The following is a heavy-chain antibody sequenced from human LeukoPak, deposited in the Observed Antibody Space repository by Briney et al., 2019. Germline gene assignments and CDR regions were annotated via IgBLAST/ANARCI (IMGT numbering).Heavy chain of an antibody. CDR1: GGSISHYY. V-gene: IGHV4-59*01. CDR3: ASGSYTHYYFDY. J-gene: IGHJ4*02. CDR2: LYYSGST. Sequence: PSETLSLTCTVSGGSISHYYWSWIRQPPGKGLEWIGYLYYSGSTNYNPSLKSRVTIAVDTSKNQFSLKLSSVTAADTAVYSCASGSYTHYYFDYWGQGTLVTVSS. D-gene: IGHD1-26*01.